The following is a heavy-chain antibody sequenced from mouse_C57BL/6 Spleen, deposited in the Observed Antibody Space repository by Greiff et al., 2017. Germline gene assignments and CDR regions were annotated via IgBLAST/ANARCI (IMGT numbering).Heavy chain of an antibody. CDR3: ARSYYYEGYFDV. CDR1: GFTFSDYY. V-gene: IGHV5-16*01. J-gene: IGHJ1*03. D-gene: IGHD1-1*01. Sequence: EVKVVESEGGLVQPGSSMKLSCTASGFTFSDYYMAWVRQVPEKGLEWVANINYDGSSTYYLDSLKSRFIISRDNAKNILYLQMSSLKSEDTATYYCARSYYYEGYFDVWGTGTTVTVSS. CDR2: INYDGSST.